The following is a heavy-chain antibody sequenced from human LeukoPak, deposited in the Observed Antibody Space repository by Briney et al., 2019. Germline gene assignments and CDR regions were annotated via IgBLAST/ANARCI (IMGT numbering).Heavy chain of an antibody. CDR3: AGGLYGDYDRDY. V-gene: IGHV1-69*01. CDR1: GGTFSSYA. Sequence: ASVTVSCKASGGTFSSYAISWVRQAPGQGLEWIGGIIPIFGTANYAQKFQGRVTITADESTSTAYMELSSLRSEDTAVYYCAGGLYGDYDRDYWGQGTMVTVSS. D-gene: IGHD4-17*01. CDR2: IIPIFGTA. J-gene: IGHJ4*02.